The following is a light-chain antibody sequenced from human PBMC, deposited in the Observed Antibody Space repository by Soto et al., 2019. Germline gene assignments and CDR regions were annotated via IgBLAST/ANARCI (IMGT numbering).Light chain of an antibody. Sequence: DIQMTQSPSTLSASVADRVTMTCRASQSLSSWLAWYQQKPGKAPKSLIYKASSLESGVPSRFSGSGSATEFTLTISSLQPDDFATYYCQQYLSYPITFGQGTRLEI. CDR1: QSLSSW. CDR3: QQYLSYPIT. V-gene: IGKV1-5*03. CDR2: KAS. J-gene: IGKJ5*01.